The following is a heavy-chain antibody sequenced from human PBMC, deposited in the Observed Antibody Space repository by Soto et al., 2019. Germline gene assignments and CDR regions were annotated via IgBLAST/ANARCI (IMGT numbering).Heavy chain of an antibody. CDR1: CDSISSSGYS. CDR2: IYNSGNT. J-gene: IGHJ5*02. D-gene: IGHD3-22*01. Sequence: SETLSLTCAVSCDSISSSGYSWSWIRQPPGKGLEWMGYIYNSGNTHYNRSLKSRVTMSVDRSKNQFSLKLTSVTAADTAVYYCARGYYDSSGWPYWFDPWGQGTVVTVSS. V-gene: IGHV4-30-2*01. CDR3: ARGYYDSSGWPYWFDP.